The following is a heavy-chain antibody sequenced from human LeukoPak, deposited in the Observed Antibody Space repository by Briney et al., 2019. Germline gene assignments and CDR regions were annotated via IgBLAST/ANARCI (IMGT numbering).Heavy chain of an antibody. CDR1: GYTLTELS. V-gene: IGHV1-24*01. Sequence: GASVKVSRKVSGYTLTELSMHWVRQAPGKGLEWMGGFDPEDGETIYAQKFQGRVTMTEDTSTDTAYMELSSLRSEDTAVYYCATVSSKVGAPNTYYFDYWGQGTLVTVSS. CDR3: ATVSSKVGAPNTYYFDY. D-gene: IGHD1-26*01. CDR2: FDPEDGET. J-gene: IGHJ4*02.